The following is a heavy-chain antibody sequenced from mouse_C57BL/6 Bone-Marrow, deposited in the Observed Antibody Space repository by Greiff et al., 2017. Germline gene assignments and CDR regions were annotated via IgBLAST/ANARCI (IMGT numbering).Heavy chain of an antibody. CDR3: TTTVVATPYLDY. CDR1: GYTFTDYE. J-gene: IGHJ2*01. D-gene: IGHD1-1*01. Sequence: QVQLQQSGAELVRPGASVTLSCKASGYTFTDYEMHWVKQTPVHGLEWIGAIVPETGGTASNQKFKGKAILTADTSSSTAYMALRSLTSEYSADYYCTTTVVATPYLDYWGQGTTLTVSS. V-gene: IGHV1-15*01. CDR2: IVPETGGT.